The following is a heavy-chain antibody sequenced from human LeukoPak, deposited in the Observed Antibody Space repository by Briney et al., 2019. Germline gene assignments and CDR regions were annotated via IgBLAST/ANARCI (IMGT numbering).Heavy chain of an antibody. Sequence: SQTLSLTFPISGDSVSSNSAAWNWIRQSPSRGLEWLGRPYYRSKWYNDYAVSVKSRITINPDTSKNQFSLQLNSVTPEDTAVYYCARGGSNYDFWSGYYRAFDYWGQGTLVTVSS. CDR2: PYYRSKWYN. D-gene: IGHD3-3*01. V-gene: IGHV6-1*01. J-gene: IGHJ4*02. CDR1: GDSVSSNSAA. CDR3: ARGGSNYDFWSGYYRAFDY.